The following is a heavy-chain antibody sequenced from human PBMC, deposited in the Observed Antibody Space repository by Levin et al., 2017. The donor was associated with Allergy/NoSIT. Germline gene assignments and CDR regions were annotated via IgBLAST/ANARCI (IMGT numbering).Heavy chain of an antibody. CDR3: LVGYIWGSYRVRAFDS. J-gene: IGHJ3*02. CDR2: ISGSGGST. Sequence: GGSLRLSCAASGFTFSSYAMSWVRQAPGKGLEWVSAISGSGGSTYYADSVKGRFTISRDNSKNTLYLQMNSLRAEDTAVYYCLVGYIWGSYRVRAFDSWGQGTMVTVSS. V-gene: IGHV3-23*01. D-gene: IGHD3-16*02. CDR1: GFTFSSYA.